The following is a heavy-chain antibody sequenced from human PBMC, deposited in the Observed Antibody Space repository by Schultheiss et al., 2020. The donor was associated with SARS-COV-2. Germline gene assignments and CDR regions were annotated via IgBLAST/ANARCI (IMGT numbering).Heavy chain of an antibody. CDR1: GGSISSYY. CDR3: ARGRHQSDWFDP. CDR2: IYYSGST. V-gene: IGHV4-59*01. D-gene: IGHD2-2*01. Sequence: SETLSLTCTVSGGSISSYYWSWIRQPPGKGLEWIGYIYYSGSTNYNPSLKSRVTMSLDTSKNQFSLKLSSVTSADTAVYYCARGRHQSDWFDPWGQGTLVTVSS. J-gene: IGHJ5*02.